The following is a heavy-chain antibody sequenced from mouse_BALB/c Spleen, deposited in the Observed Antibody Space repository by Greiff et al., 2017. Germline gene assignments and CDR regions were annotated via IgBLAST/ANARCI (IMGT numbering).Heavy chain of an antibody. Sequence: QVQLQQSGAELMKPGASVKISCKATGYTFSSYWIEWVKQRPGHGLEWIGEILPGSGSTNYNEKFKGKATFTADTSSNTAYMQLSSLTSEDSAVYYCSYGNYVDAMDYWGQGTSVTVSS. J-gene: IGHJ4*01. CDR3: SYGNYVDAMDY. CDR1: GYTFSSYW. CDR2: ILPGSGST. D-gene: IGHD2-1*01. V-gene: IGHV1-9*01.